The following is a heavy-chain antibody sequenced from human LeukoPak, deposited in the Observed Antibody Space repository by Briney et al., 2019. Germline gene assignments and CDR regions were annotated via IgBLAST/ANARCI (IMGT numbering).Heavy chain of an antibody. CDR2: ISYDGSNK. CDR1: GFTFSSYG. D-gene: IGHD3-10*01. J-gene: IGHJ4*02. Sequence: PGRSLRLSCAASGFTFSSYGMHWVRQAPGKGLEWVAVISYDGSNKYYADSVRGRFTISRDNSKNTLYPQMNSLRAEDAAVYYCAASAWDYWGQGTLVTVSS. V-gene: IGHV3-30*03. CDR3: AASAWDY.